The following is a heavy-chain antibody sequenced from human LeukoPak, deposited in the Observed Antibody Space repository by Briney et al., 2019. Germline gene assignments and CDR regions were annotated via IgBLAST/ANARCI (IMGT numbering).Heavy chain of an antibody. CDR2: ISGSGGST. CDR3: AKDWYYYGSGSCLGPVFDY. J-gene: IGHJ4*02. CDR1: GFTFSSYA. V-gene: IGHV3-23*01. D-gene: IGHD3-10*01. Sequence: PGGSLRLSCAASGFTFSSYAMSWVRQAPGKGLEWVSAISGSGGSTYYADSVKGRFTISRDNSKNTLYLQMNSLRAEDTAVYYCAKDWYYYGSGSCLGPVFDYWGQGTLVTVSS.